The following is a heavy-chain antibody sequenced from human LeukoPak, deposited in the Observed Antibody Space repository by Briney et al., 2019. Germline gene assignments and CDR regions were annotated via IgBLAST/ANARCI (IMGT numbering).Heavy chain of an antibody. Sequence: SETLSLTCAVYGGSFSGYYWSWIRQPPGKGLEWIGEINHSGSTNYNPSLKSRVTISVDTSKNQFSLKLSSVTAADTAVYYCARGGRRYYDSSGYPVDYWGQGTLVTVSS. J-gene: IGHJ4*02. CDR2: INHSGST. CDR3: ARGGRRYYDSSGYPVDY. CDR1: GGSFSGYY. V-gene: IGHV4-34*01. D-gene: IGHD3-22*01.